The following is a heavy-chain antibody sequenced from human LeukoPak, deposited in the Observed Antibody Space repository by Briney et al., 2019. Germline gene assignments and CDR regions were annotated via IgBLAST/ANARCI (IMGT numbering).Heavy chain of an antibody. J-gene: IGHJ5*02. V-gene: IGHV1-24*01. D-gene: IGHD3-16*01. CDR1: GYAFTVLC. Sequence: ASVKVCCNVSGYAFTVLCMHWVRLAHGQGIEWMWVSDPEDGGTIYAQKFQGRVTMTEDTSTDTAYMELRSLRSEDTGVYYCATWGWGRSPRWFDPWGQGTLVTVSS. CDR2: SDPEDGGT. CDR3: ATWGWGRSPRWFDP.